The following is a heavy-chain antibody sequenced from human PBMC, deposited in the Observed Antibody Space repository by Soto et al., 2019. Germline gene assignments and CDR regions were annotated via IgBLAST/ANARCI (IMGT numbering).Heavy chain of an antibody. D-gene: IGHD3-3*01. J-gene: IGHJ4*02. V-gene: IGHV3-33*01. CDR2: IWYDGSNK. CDR1: GFTFSSYG. Sequence: PGGSLRLSXAASGFTFSSYGMHWVRQAPGKGLEWVAVIWYDGSNKYYADSVKGRFTISRDNSKNTLYLQMNSLRAEETAVYYCARVFGVTYFDYWGQGTLVTVSS. CDR3: ARVFGVTYFDY.